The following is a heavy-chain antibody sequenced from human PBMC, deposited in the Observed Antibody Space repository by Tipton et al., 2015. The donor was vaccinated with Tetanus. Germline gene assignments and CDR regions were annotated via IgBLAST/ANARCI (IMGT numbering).Heavy chain of an antibody. CDR1: GFTFSDYY. D-gene: IGHD5-18*01. CDR2: ISSSGSTI. Sequence: GSLRLSCAASGFTFSDYYMSWIRQAPGKGLEWVSYISSSGSTIYYADPVKGRFTISRDNAKNSLYLQMNSLRAEDTAVYYCASLSSGYSYYYYYYMDVWGKGTTVTVSS. V-gene: IGHV3-11*01. J-gene: IGHJ6*03. CDR3: ASLSSGYSYYYYYYMDV.